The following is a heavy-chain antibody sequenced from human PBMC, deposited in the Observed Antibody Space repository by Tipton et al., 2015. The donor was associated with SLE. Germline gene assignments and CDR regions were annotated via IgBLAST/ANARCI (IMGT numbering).Heavy chain of an antibody. V-gene: IGHV4-34*01. CDR3: ARVRPPLSIFGVVKGTDYYYMDV. CDR1: GGSFSGYY. CDR2: INHSGST. D-gene: IGHD3-3*01. J-gene: IGHJ6*03. Sequence: TLSLTCAVYGGSFSGYYWSWIRQPPGKGLEWIGEINHSGSTSYNPSLKSRVTKSVDTSKNQFSLKLSSVTAADTAVYYCARVRPPLSIFGVVKGTDYYYMDVWGKGTTVTVPS.